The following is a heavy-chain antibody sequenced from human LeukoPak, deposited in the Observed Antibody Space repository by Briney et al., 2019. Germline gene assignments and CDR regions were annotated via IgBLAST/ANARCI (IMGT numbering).Heavy chain of an antibody. CDR1: GFTFSSYE. Sequence: GRSLRLSCAASGFTFSSYEMNWVRQAPGKGLEWVSYISSSCSTIYYADSVKGRFTISRDNAKNSLYLQMNSLRAEDTAVYYCARDDYDSSGLAPIYYYYYGMDVWGQGTTVTVSS. V-gene: IGHV3-48*03. CDR2: ISSSCSTI. CDR3: ARDDYDSSGLAPIYYYYYGMDV. D-gene: IGHD3-22*01. J-gene: IGHJ6*02.